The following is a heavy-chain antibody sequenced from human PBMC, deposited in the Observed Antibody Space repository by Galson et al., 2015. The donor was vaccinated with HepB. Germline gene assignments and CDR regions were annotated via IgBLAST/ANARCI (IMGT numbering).Heavy chain of an antibody. CDR1: GGSISRGDHY. Sequence: TLSLTCTVSGGSISRGDHYWSWIRQPPGKGLEWIGYIYNSGDTYYNPSLKSRVTLSLDTSKNQFSLELSSVTAADTAVYSCARVRLSTLSFGYWGQGTLVTVSS. D-gene: IGHD6-25*01. CDR3: ARVRLSTLSFGY. J-gene: IGHJ4*02. V-gene: IGHV4-30-4*01. CDR2: IYNSGDT.